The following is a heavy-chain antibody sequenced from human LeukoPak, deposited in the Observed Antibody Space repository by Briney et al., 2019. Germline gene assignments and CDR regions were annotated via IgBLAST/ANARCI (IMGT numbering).Heavy chain of an antibody. CDR3: AQGVRITMVRGAFDI. CDR1: GFTFDDYA. J-gene: IGHJ3*02. Sequence: PGRSLRLSCAASGFTFDDYAMHWVRQAPGKGLEWVSGISWNSGSIGYADSVKGRFTISRDNAKNSLYLQMNSLRAEDTALYYCAQGVRITMVRGAFDIWGQGTMVTVSS. V-gene: IGHV3-9*01. D-gene: IGHD3-10*01. CDR2: ISWNSGSI.